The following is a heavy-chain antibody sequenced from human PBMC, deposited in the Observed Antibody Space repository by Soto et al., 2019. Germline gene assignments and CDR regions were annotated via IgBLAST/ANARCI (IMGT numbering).Heavy chain of an antibody. J-gene: IGHJ4*02. CDR2: IIPIFGTA. V-gene: IGHV1-69*13. CDR1: GGTFSSYA. D-gene: IGHD3-22*01. CDR3: AVGEYYYDSSGYYDY. Sequence: SVKVSCKASGGTFSSYAISWVRQAPGQGLEWMGGIIPIFGTANYAQKFQGRVTITADESTSTAYMELSSLRSEDTAVYYCAVGEYYYDSSGYYDYWGQGALVTVSS.